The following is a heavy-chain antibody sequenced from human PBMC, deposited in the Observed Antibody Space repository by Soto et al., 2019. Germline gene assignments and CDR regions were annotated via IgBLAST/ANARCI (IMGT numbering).Heavy chain of an antibody. J-gene: IGHJ6*02. CDR1: GFTFSSYA. Sequence: GGSLRLSCAASGFTFSSYAMIWVRQAPGKGLEWVSAISGSGGSTYYADSVKGRFTISRDNSKNTLYLQMNSLRAEDTAVYYCAKDFGGGYYDILTGYYGHYYYGMDVWGQGTTVTVSS. CDR2: ISGSGGST. CDR3: AKDFGGGYYDILTGYYGHYYYGMDV. D-gene: IGHD3-9*01. V-gene: IGHV3-23*01.